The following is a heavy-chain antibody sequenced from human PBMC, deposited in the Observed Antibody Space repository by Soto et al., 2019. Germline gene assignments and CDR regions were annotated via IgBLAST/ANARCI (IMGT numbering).Heavy chain of an antibody. CDR2: TNQDGSEK. J-gene: IGHJ4*02. CDR1: GFSFRSDW. V-gene: IGHV3-7*04. D-gene: IGHD1-26*01. CDR3: SGGVGDAL. Sequence: EDQLVESGGGLVQPGGSLRLTCAVSGFSFRSDWMNWVRQAPGKGLEWVAHTNQDGSEKYYLDSVKGRFTIFRDNAKNSLYLQMNSLRAEDTAVYYFSGGVGDALWGQGTLVTVSS.